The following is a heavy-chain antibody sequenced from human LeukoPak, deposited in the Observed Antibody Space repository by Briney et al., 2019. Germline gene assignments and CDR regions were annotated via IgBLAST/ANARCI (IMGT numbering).Heavy chain of an antibody. CDR2: ISSNGGST. J-gene: IGHJ4*02. V-gene: IGHV3-64*01. Sequence: GGSLRLSCAASGFTFSSYAMHWVRQAPGKGLEYVSAISSNGGSTYYANSVKGRFTISRDNSKNTLYLQMGSLRAEDMAVYYCARDSDCSSTSCYHDYWGQGTLVTVSS. CDR3: ARDSDCSSTSCYHDY. CDR1: GFTFSSYA. D-gene: IGHD2-2*01.